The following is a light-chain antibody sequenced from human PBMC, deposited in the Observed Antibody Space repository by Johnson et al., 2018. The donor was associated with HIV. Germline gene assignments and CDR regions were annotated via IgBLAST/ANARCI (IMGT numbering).Light chain of an antibody. CDR2: DND. CDR3: GTWDSSLGAGV. J-gene: IGLJ1*01. Sequence: QSVLTQPPSVSAAPGQKVTISCSGSYSNIGNNYVSWYQQVPGTAPKLLIYDNDKRPSGITDRFSASKSGTSATLGITGLQTGDEPDYYCGTWDSSLGAGVFGAWTKVTVL. CDR1: YSNIGNNY. V-gene: IGLV1-51*01.